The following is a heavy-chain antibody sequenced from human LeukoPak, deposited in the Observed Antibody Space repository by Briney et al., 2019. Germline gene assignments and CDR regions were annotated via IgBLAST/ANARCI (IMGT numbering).Heavy chain of an antibody. V-gene: IGHV3-23*01. CDR1: GFTFNNYA. J-gene: IGHJ6*03. D-gene: IGHD3-16*01. Sequence: GGSLRLSCAASGFTFNNYAMSWVHQAPGKGLEWVSSISGGGDSSYYADSVRGRFTISRDTSKNMLILQMDSLRAEDTAIYYCAKNAGDGGYYYYMDVWGKGTTVTVSS. CDR2: ISGGGDSS. CDR3: AKNAGDGGYYYYMDV.